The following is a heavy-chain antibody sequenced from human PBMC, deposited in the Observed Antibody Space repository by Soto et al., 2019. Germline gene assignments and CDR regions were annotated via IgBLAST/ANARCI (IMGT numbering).Heavy chain of an antibody. D-gene: IGHD6-19*01. CDR2: ISDDGGSK. CDR3: AKDVRKSSGYNFDY. CDR1: GFTFSSYA. Sequence: GGSLRLSCAASGFTFSSYAMHWVRQAPGKGLEWVSAISDDGGSKYYADSVKGRFTISRDNSKNTLYLQMNSLRAEDTAVYYCAKDVRKSSGYNFDYWGQGTLVTVSS. J-gene: IGHJ4*02. V-gene: IGHV3-30-3*01.